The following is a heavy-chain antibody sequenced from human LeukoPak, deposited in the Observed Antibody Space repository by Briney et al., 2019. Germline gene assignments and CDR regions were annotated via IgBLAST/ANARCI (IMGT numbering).Heavy chain of an antibody. J-gene: IGHJ4*02. CDR2: IYITGST. D-gene: IGHD1-26*01. CDR1: GASVNSFY. CDR3: ARVSGTYPNSLDS. V-gene: IGHV4-4*07. Sequence: SETLSLTCSVSGASVNSFYWTWIRQAAGKGPEWIGRIYITGSTDYNPSLKSRVTISLDKSNNEFSLKMNSVTAADTAVYFCARVSGTYPNSLDSWGRGTLVIVSS.